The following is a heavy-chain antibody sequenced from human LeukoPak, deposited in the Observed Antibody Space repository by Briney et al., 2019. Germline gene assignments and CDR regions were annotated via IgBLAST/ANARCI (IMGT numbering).Heavy chain of an antibody. D-gene: IGHD4-17*01. CDR1: GFTFSSQG. CDR3: AKDPNGDYIGAFDF. Sequence: GGSLRLSCAASGFTFSSQGIHWVRHAPGKGLEWVAVISYDGKNKVYADSVKGRFTISRDNSKNTLYLQMSSLRAEDTAVYYCAKDPNGDYIGAFDFWGQGTMVTVSS. J-gene: IGHJ3*01. V-gene: IGHV3-30*18. CDR2: ISYDGKNK.